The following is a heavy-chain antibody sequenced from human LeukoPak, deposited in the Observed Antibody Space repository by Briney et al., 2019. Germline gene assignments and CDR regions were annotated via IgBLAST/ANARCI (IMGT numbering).Heavy chain of an antibody. V-gene: IGHV3-53*01. CDR3: TRGGGGSFPHY. Sequence: GGSLRLSCAASGFTVSSNFLSWVRQPPGKGLGWVSDIYSGGSTYYADSVKGRFTISRDNSKNTLYLQMNSLRAEDTAVYYCTRGGGGSFPHYWGQGTLVTVSS. D-gene: IGHD2-21*01. CDR1: GFTVSSNF. J-gene: IGHJ4*02. CDR2: IYSGGST.